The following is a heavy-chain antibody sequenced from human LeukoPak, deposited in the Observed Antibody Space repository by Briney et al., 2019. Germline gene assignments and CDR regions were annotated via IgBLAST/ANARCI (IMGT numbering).Heavy chain of an antibody. CDR2: ISGSSSNV. CDR3: ASGFRDTAMFLDY. CDR1: GFTFSSYE. D-gene: IGHD5-18*01. J-gene: IGHJ4*02. V-gene: IGHV3-48*03. Sequence: GGSLRLSCAASGFTFSSYEMNWVRHAPGQGLEWISAISGSSSNVYYAASVRGRFTISRDNAENSLYLQLNTMRAEDTAVYYCASGFRDTAMFLDYWGQGTLVTVSS.